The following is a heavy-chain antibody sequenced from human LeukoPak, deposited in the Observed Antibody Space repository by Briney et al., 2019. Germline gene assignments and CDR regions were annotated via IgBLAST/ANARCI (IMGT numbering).Heavy chain of an antibody. CDR2: IYYSGST. Sequence: SETLSLTCTVSGGSISSYYWSWIRQPPGKGLEWIGYIYYSGSTNYNPSLKSRVTISVDTSKNQFSLKLSSVTAADTAVYYCARDEGIAVAGVFDYWGQGTLVTVSS. V-gene: IGHV4-59*01. CDR1: GGSISSYY. CDR3: ARDEGIAVAGVFDY. D-gene: IGHD6-19*01. J-gene: IGHJ4*02.